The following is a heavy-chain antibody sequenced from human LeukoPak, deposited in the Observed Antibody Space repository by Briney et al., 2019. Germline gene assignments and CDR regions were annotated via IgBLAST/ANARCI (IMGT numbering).Heavy chain of an antibody. CDR3: SAARTYYYYGMDV. CDR1: GGSISSSSYY. J-gene: IGHJ6*02. CDR2: IYYSGST. V-gene: IGHV4-39*01. Sequence: SETLSLTCTVSGGSISSSSYYWGWIRQPPGKGLEWIGSIYYSGSTYYNPSLKSRVTISVDTSKNQFSLKLSSVTAADTAVYYCSAARTYYYYGMDVWGQGTTVTVSS. D-gene: IGHD6-13*01.